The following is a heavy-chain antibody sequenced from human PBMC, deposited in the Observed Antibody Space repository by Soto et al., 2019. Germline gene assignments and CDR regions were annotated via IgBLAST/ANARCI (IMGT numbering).Heavy chain of an antibody. CDR3: ARSNYGDYGAQPGH. Sequence: QVQLQESGPGLVKPSQTLSLTCNVSGGSINDGAYYWNWIRQHPEKGLEWIGDIRYSGNTYYNPSLKRRVIIPLDTCKHHFSVMLRSVTAADAAVYYCARSNYGDYGAQPGHLGQGTPVPVSS. J-gene: IGHJ4*02. V-gene: IGHV4-31*03. CDR1: GGSINDGAYY. CDR2: IRYSGNT. D-gene: IGHD4-17*01.